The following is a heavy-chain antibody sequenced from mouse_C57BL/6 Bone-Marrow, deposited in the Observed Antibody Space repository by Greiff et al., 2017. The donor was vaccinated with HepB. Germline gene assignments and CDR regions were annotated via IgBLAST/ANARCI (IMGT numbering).Heavy chain of an antibody. CDR1: GYTFTSYW. CDR3: ARRVTGAWFAY. J-gene: IGHJ3*01. V-gene: IGHV1-69*01. Sequence: VQLQQPGAELVMPGASVKLSCKASGYTFTSYWMHWVKQRPGQGLEWIGEIDPSDSYTNYNQKFKGKSTLTVDKSSSTAYMRLSSLTSEDSAVYYCARRVTGAWFAYWGQGTLVTVSA. CDR2: IDPSDSYT. D-gene: IGHD4-1*01.